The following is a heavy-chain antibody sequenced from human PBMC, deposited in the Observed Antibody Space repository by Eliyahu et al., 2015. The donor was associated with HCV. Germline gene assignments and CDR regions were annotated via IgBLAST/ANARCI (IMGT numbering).Heavy chain of an antibody. V-gene: IGHV3-33*01. D-gene: IGHD2-15*01. J-gene: IGHJ4*02. CDR3: ARDRGDCSGSPCQSDYFDY. Sequence: HWVRQAPNKGLEWVAIIWYDGSHENYADSVRGRFTISRDNSKNTLYLQMNSLTVEDTAVYYCARDRGDCSGSPCQSDYFDYWGQGALVTVSS. CDR2: IWYDGSHE.